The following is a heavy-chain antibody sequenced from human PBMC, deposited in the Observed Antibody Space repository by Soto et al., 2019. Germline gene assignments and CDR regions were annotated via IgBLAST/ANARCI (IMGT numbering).Heavy chain of an antibody. J-gene: IGHJ5*02. D-gene: IGHD3-22*01. CDR3: ARAYYDTSGYSLDP. CDR1: LSPIPSTY. Sequence: SATLSLTCPFVLSPIPSTYSRCMWESSRPGLLWIGYIYYSESTNYNPSLKSRVIISVDTSKNQFSLRLSSVTAADTAVYYFARAYYDTSGYSLDPWGQGTLVTVSS. V-gene: IGHV4-59*01. CDR2: IYYSEST.